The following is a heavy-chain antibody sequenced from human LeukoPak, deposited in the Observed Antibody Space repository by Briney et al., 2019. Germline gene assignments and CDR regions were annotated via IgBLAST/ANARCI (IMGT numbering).Heavy chain of an antibody. CDR1: GGSISNFY. Sequence: PSQTLSLTCTVSGGSISNFYSSWIPQPPGKGLVCVCYLYYSGETHFKPSLTSRVPLSGDTFKNQISLSMSPLRAAGTAVYYGGDITFNAALKIPPARSVATSKNQCSISLSSVTAAEWAAYYRASTPPLGSNNDYYTPFCYWGERTRFTVSS. D-gene: IGHD1-14*01. J-gene: IGHJ4*02. CDR2: LYYSGET. CDR3: GDITFNAALKIPPARSVATSKNQCSISLSSVTAAEWAAYYRASTPPLGSNNDYYTPFCY. V-gene: IGHV4-59*13.